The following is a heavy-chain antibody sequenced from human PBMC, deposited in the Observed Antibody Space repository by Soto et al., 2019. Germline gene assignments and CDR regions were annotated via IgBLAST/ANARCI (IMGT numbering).Heavy chain of an antibody. CDR1: GFSLSTRGVA. CDR2: IYWDEDK. J-gene: IGHJ4*02. V-gene: IGHV2-5*02. D-gene: IGHD5-12*01. CDR3: AHRPRGYAYYFDS. Sequence: QITLKESGPTLVKPTQTLTLTCTFSGFSLSTRGVAVGWFRQPPGKALEWLALIYWDEDKWYSPSLKSRLTIAHATTKTQVVLTMTNMDPVDTATYYCAHRPRGYAYYFDSWGQGTLVTGSS.